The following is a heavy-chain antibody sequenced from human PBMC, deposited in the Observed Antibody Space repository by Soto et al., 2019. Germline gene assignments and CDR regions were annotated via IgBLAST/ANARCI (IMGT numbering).Heavy chain of an antibody. J-gene: IGHJ4*02. V-gene: IGHV4-59*01. D-gene: IGHD6-19*01. Sequence: SETLSLTCAVSGGSISSYYWSWIRQPPGKGLEWIGYIYYSGSTNYNPSLKSRVTISVDTSKNQFSLKLSSVTAADTAVYYCARSRYTSGWWTPPFDYWGQGTLVTVSS. CDR1: GGSISSYY. CDR2: IYYSGST. CDR3: ARSRYTSGWWTPPFDY.